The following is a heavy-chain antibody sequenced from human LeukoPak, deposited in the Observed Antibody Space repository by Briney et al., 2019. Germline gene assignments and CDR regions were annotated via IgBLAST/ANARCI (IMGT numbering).Heavy chain of an antibody. CDR3: ARDRILWFGEQFDP. V-gene: IGHV4-4*07. J-gene: IGHJ5*02. CDR2: IYTSWST. CDR1: GGSISSYY. Sequence: SETLSLTCTVSGGSISSYYWSWIRQPAGKGLEWIGRIYTSWSTNYNPSLKSRVTMSVDTSKNQFSLKLSSVTAADTAVYYCARDRILWFGEQFDPWGQGTLVTVSS. D-gene: IGHD3-10*01.